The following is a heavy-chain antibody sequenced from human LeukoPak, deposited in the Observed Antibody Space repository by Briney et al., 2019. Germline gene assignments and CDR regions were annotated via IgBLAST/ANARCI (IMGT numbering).Heavy chain of an antibody. J-gene: IGHJ5*02. Sequence: PSETLSLTCTVSGDSVSSSNYYWAWIRQPPGKGLEWIGNIYYSGSTYYNPSLKSRVTISVDTSKNQFSLKLSSVTAADTAVYYCARLWAAIAAAGTRWFDPWGQGTLVTVSS. CDR1: GDSVSSSNYY. V-gene: IGHV4-39*07. CDR2: IYYSGST. CDR3: ARLWAAIAAAGTRWFDP. D-gene: IGHD6-13*01.